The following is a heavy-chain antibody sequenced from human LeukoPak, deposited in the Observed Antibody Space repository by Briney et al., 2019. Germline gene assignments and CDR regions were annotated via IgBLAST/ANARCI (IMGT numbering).Heavy chain of an antibody. D-gene: IGHD3/OR15-3a*01. J-gene: IGHJ4*02. CDR3: ASDQGLY. CDR2: IWYDGSDK. Sequence: GGSVRLSCAASGFTFSNYGMHWVRQAPGKGLEWVAVIWYDGSDKKYAESVKGRFTISRDNSKNTLYLHMNSLRAEDTAVYFCASDQGLYWGQGTLVTVSS. V-gene: IGHV3-33*01. CDR1: GFTFSNYG.